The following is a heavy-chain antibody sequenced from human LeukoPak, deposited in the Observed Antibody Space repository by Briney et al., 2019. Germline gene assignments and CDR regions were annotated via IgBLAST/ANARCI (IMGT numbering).Heavy chain of an antibody. J-gene: IGHJ6*02. CDR3: ARDGGGVVVVAATGYGMDV. CDR1: GFTFSSYA. Sequence: GGSLRLSCAASGFTFSSYAMHWVRQAPGKGLEWVAVISYDGSNKYYADSVKGRFTISRDNSKNTLYLQMNSLRAEDTAVYYCARDGGGVVVVAATGYGMDVWGQGTTVTVSS. V-gene: IGHV3-30-3*01. CDR2: ISYDGSNK. D-gene: IGHD2-15*01.